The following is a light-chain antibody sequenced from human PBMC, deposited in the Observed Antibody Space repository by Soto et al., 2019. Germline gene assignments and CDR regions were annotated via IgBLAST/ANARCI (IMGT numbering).Light chain of an antibody. CDR3: QQTRAYPST. Sequence: DIQMTQSPSTLSASVVDRVTITCRASQTITSWMAWYQQKPGKSPKLLIYDASTLQSGVPSRFSGRCSGTDFTLTISSLQAEDFASYYCQQTRAYPSTFGGGTKVDIK. J-gene: IGKJ4*01. CDR1: QTITSW. CDR2: DAS. V-gene: IGKV1-5*01.